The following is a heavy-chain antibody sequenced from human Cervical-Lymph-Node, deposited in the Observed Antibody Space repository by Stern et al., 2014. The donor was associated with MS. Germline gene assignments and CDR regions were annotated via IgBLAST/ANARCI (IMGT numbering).Heavy chain of an antibody. Sequence: QLVESGPGLVKPSQTLSLTCTVSGDSINSGGHYWSWIRQRPGKGLEWIGYIYNSGATFYSPSLKGRVTISLDTSKNQFSLTLSSVTAADTAIYYCASRWSGTYYGQNWFDPWGQGILVTVSS. D-gene: IGHD1-26*01. V-gene: IGHV4-31*03. CDR3: ASRWSGTYYGQNWFDP. CDR2: IYNSGAT. J-gene: IGHJ5*02. CDR1: GDSINSGGHY.